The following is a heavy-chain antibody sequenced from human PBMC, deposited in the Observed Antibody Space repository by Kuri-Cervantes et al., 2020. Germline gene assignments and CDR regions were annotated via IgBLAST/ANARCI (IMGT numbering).Heavy chain of an antibody. J-gene: IGHJ6*04. Sequence: GESLKISCKGSGYSFTSYWIGWVRQMPGKGLEWMGIIYPGDSDTRYSPSFQGQVTISADRSINTAYLQWSSLKASDTAMYYCARGYCTSTTCYELGVWGKGTTVTVSS. V-gene: IGHV5-51*01. CDR1: GYSFTSYW. D-gene: IGHD2-2*01. CDR2: IYPGDSDT. CDR3: ARGYCTSTTCYELGV.